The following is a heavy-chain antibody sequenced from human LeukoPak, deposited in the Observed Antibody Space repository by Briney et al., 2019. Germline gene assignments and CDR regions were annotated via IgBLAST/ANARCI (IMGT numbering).Heavy chain of an antibody. J-gene: IGHJ4*02. CDR3: ARGYIAGTSLGY. CDR1: GFTFSSYG. Sequence: PGGSLRLSCAASGFTFSSYGMHWVRQAPGKGLEWVAFIRYDGSNKYYADSVKGQFTISRDNSKNTLYLQMNSLRAEDTAVYYCARGYIAGTSLGYWGQGTLVTISS. D-gene: IGHD6-13*01. V-gene: IGHV3-30*02. CDR2: IRYDGSNK.